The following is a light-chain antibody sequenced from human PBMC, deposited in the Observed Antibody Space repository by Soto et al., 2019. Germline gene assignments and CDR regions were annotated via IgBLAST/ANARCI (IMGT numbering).Light chain of an antibody. CDR1: QSVSSSY. J-gene: IGKJ1*01. CDR3: QHYDNSPPWT. V-gene: IGKV3-20*01. CDR2: GSS. Sequence: EIVLTQSPGTLSLSPGERATLSCRASQSVSSSYLAWYQQKPGQPPRLLIYGSSSRATGIPDRFSGSGSGTDFTLTISRLEPEDFAVYYCQHYDNSPPWTFGQGTKVEIK.